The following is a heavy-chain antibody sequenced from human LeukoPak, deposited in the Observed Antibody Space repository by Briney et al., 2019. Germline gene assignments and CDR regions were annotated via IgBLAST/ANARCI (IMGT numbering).Heavy chain of an antibody. CDR3: ARGRRAVAGNFQH. CDR1: GGSFSGYY. V-gene: IGHV4-34*01. J-gene: IGHJ1*01. D-gene: IGHD6-19*01. Sequence: SETLSLTCAVYGGSFSGYYWSWIRQPPGKGLEWIGEINHSGSTNYNPSLKSRVTISVDTSKNQFSLKLSSVTAADTAVYYCARGRRAVAGNFQHWGQGTLATVSS. CDR2: INHSGST.